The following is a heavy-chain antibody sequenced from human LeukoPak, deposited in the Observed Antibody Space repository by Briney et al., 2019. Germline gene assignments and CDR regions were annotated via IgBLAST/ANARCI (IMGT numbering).Heavy chain of an antibody. CDR3: ARYGDDSSGYYFDY. CDR2: INAGNGNT. V-gene: IGHV1-3*01. Sequence: ASVEVSCKASGYTFTSYAMHWVRQAPGQRLEWMGWINAGNGNTKYSQKFQGRVTITRDTSASTAYMELSSLRSEDTAVYYCARYGDDSSGYYFDYWGQGTLVTVSS. D-gene: IGHD3-22*01. J-gene: IGHJ4*02. CDR1: GYTFTSYA.